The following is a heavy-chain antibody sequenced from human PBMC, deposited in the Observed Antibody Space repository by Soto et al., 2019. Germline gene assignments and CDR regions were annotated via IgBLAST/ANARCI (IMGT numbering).Heavy chain of an antibody. CDR1: GYTFTSYG. V-gene: IGHV1-18*01. D-gene: IGHD6-19*01. Sequence: QVQLVQSGAEVKKPGASVKVSCKASGYTFTSYGISWVRQAPGQGLEWMGWIITYNGNTNYAQKLQGRVTMSTVTSKSTAYMERRTLRSDVTAVYYCARDGGAEARFTPRGQGTLVTVSS. J-gene: IGHJ5*02. CDR3: ARDGGAEARFTP. CDR2: IITYNGNT.